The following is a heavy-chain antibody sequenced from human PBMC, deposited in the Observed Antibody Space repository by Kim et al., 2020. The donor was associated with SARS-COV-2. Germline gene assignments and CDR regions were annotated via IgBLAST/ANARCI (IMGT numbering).Heavy chain of an antibody. D-gene: IGHD3-22*01. Sequence: KGRFTISRDDSKNTAYLQMNSLKTEDTAVYYCTRPRQYYYDTGGSAAFDIWGQGTMVTVSS. CDR3: TRPRQYYYDTGGSAAFDI. V-gene: IGHV3-73*01. J-gene: IGHJ3*02.